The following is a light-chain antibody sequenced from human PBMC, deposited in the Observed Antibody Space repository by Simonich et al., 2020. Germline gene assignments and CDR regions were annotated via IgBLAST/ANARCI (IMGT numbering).Light chain of an antibody. CDR2: GAS. CDR3: QQYGSSHHT. V-gene: IGKV3-20*01. Sequence: EIVLTQSPGTLSLSPGERATLSCRASQSVSSSYLAWYQQKPGQAPRLLIYGASSRATGLADRFSGSGSGTDFTLTISRLEPEDFAVYYCQQYGSSHHTFGQGTKLEIK. CDR1: QSVSSSY. J-gene: IGKJ2*01.